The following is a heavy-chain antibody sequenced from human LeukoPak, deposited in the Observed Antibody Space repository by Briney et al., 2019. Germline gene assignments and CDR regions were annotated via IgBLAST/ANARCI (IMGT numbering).Heavy chain of an antibody. V-gene: IGHV3-23*01. CDR2: ISAEADSI. D-gene: IGHD1-26*01. J-gene: IGHJ4*02. CDR1: GFTLSSYA. Sequence: GGSLRLSCAASGFTLSSYAMSWVRQAPGKGLEWVSDISAEADSINYADSVKGRFPISRDNSKNTLFLHMNSLRAEDTAVYYCAKGAWDLLLNYFDSWGQGTLVTVSS. CDR3: AKGAWDLLLNYFDS.